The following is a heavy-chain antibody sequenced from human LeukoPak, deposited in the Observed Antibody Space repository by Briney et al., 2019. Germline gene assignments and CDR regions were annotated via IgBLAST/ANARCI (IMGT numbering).Heavy chain of an antibody. J-gene: IGHJ6*03. V-gene: IGHV3-64*01. D-gene: IGHD6-19*01. CDR3: ARVPVAGTGYYYMDV. Sequence: GGSLRLSCAASGFTFSSYAMHWVRQAPGKGLEYVSAISSNGGSTYYANSVKGRFTISRDNSKNTLYLQMGSLRAEDMAVYYCARVPVAGTGYYYMDVWGKGTTVTVSS. CDR1: GFTFSSYA. CDR2: ISSNGGST.